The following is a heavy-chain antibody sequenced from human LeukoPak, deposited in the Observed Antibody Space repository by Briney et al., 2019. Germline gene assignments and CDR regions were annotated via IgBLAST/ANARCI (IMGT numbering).Heavy chain of an antibody. D-gene: IGHD3-22*01. Sequence: SETLSLTCTVSGGSISSSSYYWGRIRQPPGKGLEWIGSIYYSGSTYYNPSLKSRVTISVDTSKNQFSLKLSSVTAADTAVYYCARLGYHYDSSGDFGVSFDAFDIWGQGTKVTVSS. J-gene: IGHJ3*02. CDR2: IYYSGST. CDR3: ARLGYHYDSSGDFGVSFDAFDI. CDR1: GGSISSSSYY. V-gene: IGHV4-39*01.